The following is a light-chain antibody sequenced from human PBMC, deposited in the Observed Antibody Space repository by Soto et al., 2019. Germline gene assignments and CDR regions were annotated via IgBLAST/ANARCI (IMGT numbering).Light chain of an antibody. CDR1: QSISTW. CDR3: QQSYHAPDT. V-gene: IGKV4-1*01. CDR2: WAS. J-gene: IGKJ2*01. Sequence: DLQMTQSPSTLSASVGDRVTITCRASQSISTWLAWYQQKPGQPPKLLIYWASTRESGVPDRFSGSGSGTDFTLTISSLQAEDVAVYYCQQSYHAPDTFGQGTKLEIK.